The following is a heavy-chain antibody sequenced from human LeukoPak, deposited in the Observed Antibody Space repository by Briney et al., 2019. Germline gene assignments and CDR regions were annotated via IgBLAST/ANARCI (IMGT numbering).Heavy chain of an antibody. CDR1: GFTFSSYA. CDR2: ISYDGGNK. J-gene: IGHJ4*02. D-gene: IGHD4-17*01. V-gene: IGHV3-30*04. Sequence: PGRSLRLSCAASGFTFSSYAMHWVRQAPGKGLEWVAVISYDGGNKYYADSVKGRFTISRDNSKNTLYLQMNSLRAEDTAVYYCASSGYGDYLLTGYWGQGNPVTVSS. CDR3: ASSGYGDYLLTGY.